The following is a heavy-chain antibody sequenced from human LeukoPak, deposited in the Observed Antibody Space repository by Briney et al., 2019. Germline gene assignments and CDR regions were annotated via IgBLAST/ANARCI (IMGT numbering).Heavy chain of an antibody. CDR2: INNLRSQ. CDR3: ARDLSDYYGSGSYRPIDYFDI. Sequence: PSETLSLTCAVHGGSFSGYYWSWIRQPPGKGLEWIGEINNLRSQNYNPSLKSRVTISIDSSKNQFSLKLSPVTPADTAVYYCARDLSDYYGSGSYRPIDYFDIWGQGTMVTVCS. CDR1: GGSFSGYY. D-gene: IGHD3-10*01. V-gene: IGHV4-34*01. J-gene: IGHJ3*02.